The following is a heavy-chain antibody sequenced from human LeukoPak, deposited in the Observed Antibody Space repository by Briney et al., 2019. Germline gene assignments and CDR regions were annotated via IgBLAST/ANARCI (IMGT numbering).Heavy chain of an antibody. V-gene: IGHV3-53*01. J-gene: IGHJ4*02. D-gene: IGHD5-18*01. CDR3: ARGDKYSYGLDLYFDY. CDR1: GFTVSSNY. Sequence: SGGSLRLSCAAPGFTVSSNYMSWVRQAPGKGLEWVSVIYSGGSTYYADSVKGRFTISRDNSKNTLYLQMNSLRAEDTAVYYCARGDKYSYGLDLYFDYWGQGTLVTVSS. CDR2: IYSGGST.